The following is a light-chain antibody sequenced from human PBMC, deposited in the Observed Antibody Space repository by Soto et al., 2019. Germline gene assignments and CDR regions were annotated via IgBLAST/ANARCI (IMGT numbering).Light chain of an antibody. Sequence: QAVVTQPPSVSAAPGQKVTISCSGSSSNIGNNYVSWYQQLPGTAPKLLIYDNNKRPSGIPDRFSGSKSDTSATLGITGLQTGDEADYYCGTWDSSLSALVFGGGTKVTVL. CDR1: SSNIGNNY. V-gene: IGLV1-51*01. CDR2: DNN. J-gene: IGLJ2*01. CDR3: GTWDSSLSALV.